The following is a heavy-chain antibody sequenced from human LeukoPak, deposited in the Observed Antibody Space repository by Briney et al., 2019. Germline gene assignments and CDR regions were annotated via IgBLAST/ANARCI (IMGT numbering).Heavy chain of an antibody. CDR2: IYPGDSDT. D-gene: IGHD1/OR15-1a*01. Sequence: GESLKISCKGSGYSFTSYWIGWVRQMPGKGLEWMGIIYPGDSDTRYSPSFQGQVTISADKSISTAYLQWSSLKASDTAMYYCASAIYRYKWNNAFFYWGPGTLGTVS. CDR1: GYSFTSYW. CDR3: ASAIYRYKWNNAFFY. J-gene: IGHJ4*02. V-gene: IGHV5-51*01.